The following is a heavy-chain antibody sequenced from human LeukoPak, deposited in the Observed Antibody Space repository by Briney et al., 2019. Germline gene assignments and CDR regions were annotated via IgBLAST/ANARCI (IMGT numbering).Heavy chain of an antibody. D-gene: IGHD5-24*01. CDR2: INNDGSST. J-gene: IGHJ3*02. V-gene: IGHV3-74*01. Sequence: GGSLRLSCAASGFTFSSYWMHWVRQAPGKGLLWVSRINNDGSSTNYADSVKGRFTISRDNAKNTLYLQMHSLRAEDTAVYYCAREGDGYNDAFDIWGQGTMVTVSS. CDR1: GFTFSSYW. CDR3: AREGDGYNDAFDI.